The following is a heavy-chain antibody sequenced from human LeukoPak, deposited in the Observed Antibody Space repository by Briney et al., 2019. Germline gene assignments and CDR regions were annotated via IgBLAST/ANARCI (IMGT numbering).Heavy chain of an antibody. Sequence: ASVKVSCKASGGTFSSYAISWVRQAPGQGLEWMGGIIPIFGTANYAQKFQGRVTITAGESTSTAYMELSSLRSEDTAVYYCARAGTGYSSSWYPAFDYYGMDVWGQGTTVTVSS. J-gene: IGHJ6*02. V-gene: IGHV1-69*01. CDR1: GGTFSSYA. D-gene: IGHD6-13*01. CDR3: ARAGTGYSSSWYPAFDYYGMDV. CDR2: IIPIFGTA.